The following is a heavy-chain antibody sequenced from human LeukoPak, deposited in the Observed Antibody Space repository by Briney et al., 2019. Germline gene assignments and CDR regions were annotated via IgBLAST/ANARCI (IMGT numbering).Heavy chain of an antibody. V-gene: IGHV3-7*01. CDR3: ARDKILGATLFDC. Sequence: PGGSLRLSCAASRFTFSSYWMSWVRQAPGKGLEWVANIKQDGSEKYYVDSVKGRSTISRDNAKNSLYLQMNSLRAEDTAVYYCARDKILGATLFDCWGQGTLVTVSS. CDR2: IKQDGSEK. D-gene: IGHD2/OR15-2a*01. J-gene: IGHJ4*02. CDR1: RFTFSSYW.